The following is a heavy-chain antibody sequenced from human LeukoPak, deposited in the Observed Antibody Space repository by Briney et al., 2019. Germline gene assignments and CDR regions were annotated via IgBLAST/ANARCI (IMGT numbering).Heavy chain of an antibody. D-gene: IGHD2-21*02. CDR1: GYTLTELS. J-gene: IGHJ6*03. CDR2: INPSGGST. V-gene: IGHV1-46*01. Sequence: ASVKVSCKVSGYTLTELSMHWVRQAPGQGLEWMGIINPSGGSTSYAQKFQGRVTMTRDMSTSTVYMELSSLRSEDTAVYYCARDPGGCGGDCYSGYYYYYYMDVWGKGTTVTVSS. CDR3: ARDPGGCGGDCYSGYYYYYYMDV.